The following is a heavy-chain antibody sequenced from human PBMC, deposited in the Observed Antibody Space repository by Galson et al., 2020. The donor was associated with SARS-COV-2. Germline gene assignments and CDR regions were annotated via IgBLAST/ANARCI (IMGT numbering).Heavy chain of an antibody. Sequence: SETLSLTCTVSAAPVTGGSDYWSWIRQSPGNRLEWIGYISYSGSTSYNPSLKSRVTILVDTSKNQFSLNLSSVTAADTAVYYCARDLRMYYHGVDVWGQGTTVTVSS. J-gene: IGHJ6*02. CDR1: AAPVTGGSDY. V-gene: IGHV4-61*01. CDR3: ARDLRMYYHGVDV. CDR2: ISYSGST.